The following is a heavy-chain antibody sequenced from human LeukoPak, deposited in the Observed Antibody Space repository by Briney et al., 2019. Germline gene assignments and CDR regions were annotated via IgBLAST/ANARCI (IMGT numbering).Heavy chain of an antibody. D-gene: IGHD2-2*01. V-gene: IGHV3-30*03. CDR1: GFTFSSYG. CDR3: ARDSSITNYYYGMDV. J-gene: IGHJ6*02. Sequence: GGSLRLSCAASGFTFSSYGMPWVRQAPGKGLEWVAVISYDGSNKYYADSVKGRFTISRDNSKNTLYLQMGSLRAEDMAVFYCARDSSITNYYYGMDVWGQGTTVTVSS. CDR2: ISYDGSNK.